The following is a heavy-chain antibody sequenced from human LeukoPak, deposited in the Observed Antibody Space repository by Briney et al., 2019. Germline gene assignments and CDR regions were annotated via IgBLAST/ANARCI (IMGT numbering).Heavy chain of an antibody. CDR2: ISYDGSNK. Sequence: RSLRLSCAASGFTFSSYGMHWVRQAPGKGLEWVAVISYDGSNKYYADSVKGRFTISRDNSKNTLYLQMNSLRAEDTAVYYCAKAHEGYCSSTSCSDYWGQGTLVTVSS. J-gene: IGHJ4*02. CDR1: GFTFSSYG. D-gene: IGHD2-2*01. V-gene: IGHV3-30*18. CDR3: AKAHEGYCSSTSCSDY.